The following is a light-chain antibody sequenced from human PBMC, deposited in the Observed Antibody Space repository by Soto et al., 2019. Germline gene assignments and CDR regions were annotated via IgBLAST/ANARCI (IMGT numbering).Light chain of an antibody. CDR1: QGIDTY. V-gene: IGKV1-16*01. CDR2: AAS. J-gene: IGKJ5*01. Sequence: DIQMTQSPSSLSASVGDRVTITCRASQGIDTYLAWFQQKPGKAPKTLIYAASSLHSGVPSRFSGSGFGTDFTLTISSLQPADFATYYCQHYNGYPQTFGQGTRLDIK. CDR3: QHYNGYPQT.